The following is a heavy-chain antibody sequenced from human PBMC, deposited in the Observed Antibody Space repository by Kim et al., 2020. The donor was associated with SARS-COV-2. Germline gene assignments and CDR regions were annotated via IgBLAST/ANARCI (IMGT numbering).Heavy chain of an antibody. Sequence: GGSLRLSCAASGFTFSDYYMSWIRQAPGKGLEWVSYISSRSDTNYADSVKGRFTISRENAKNSLYLQMNSLRAQDTAVYYGARVGDDYVWGSYRDYYYYYGMDVWGQGTTVTVSS. CDR3: ARVGDDYVWGSYRDYYYYYGMDV. V-gene: IGHV3-11*05. CDR1: GFTFSDYY. D-gene: IGHD3-16*02. CDR2: ISSRSDT. J-gene: IGHJ6*02.